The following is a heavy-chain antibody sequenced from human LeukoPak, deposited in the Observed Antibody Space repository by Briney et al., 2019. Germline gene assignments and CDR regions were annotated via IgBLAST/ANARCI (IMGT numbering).Heavy chain of an antibody. Sequence: GGSLRLSCAASGFTFSNYGMHWVRQAPGKGLQWVAVISYDGSNKYYADSVKGRFTISRDNSKNTLYLQMNSLRAEDTALYYCAKDQGRFWSGYYTYEAFDIWGQGTMVTVSS. CDR1: GFTFSNYG. D-gene: IGHD3-3*01. CDR2: ISYDGSNK. J-gene: IGHJ3*02. V-gene: IGHV3-30*18. CDR3: AKDQGRFWSGYYTYEAFDI.